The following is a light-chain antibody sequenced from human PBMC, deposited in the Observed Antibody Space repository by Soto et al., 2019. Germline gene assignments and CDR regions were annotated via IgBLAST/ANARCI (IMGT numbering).Light chain of an antibody. CDR3: QQYNSYSWT. J-gene: IGKJ1*01. V-gene: IGKV1-5*03. CDR1: QTIGTY. CDR2: KAS. Sequence: IEVTQSPSSLAASLGDRVTITCRASQTIGTYVNWYRQKSGAAPKLLIYKASSLESGVPSRFSGSGSGTEFTLTIRSLQPDDFATYYCQQYNSYSWTFGQGTKVDIK.